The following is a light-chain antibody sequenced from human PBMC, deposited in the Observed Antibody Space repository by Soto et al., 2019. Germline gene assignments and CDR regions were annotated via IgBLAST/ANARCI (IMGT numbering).Light chain of an antibody. CDR3: QSYDSSLSGYVV. CDR2: GNS. CDR1: SSNIGAGYD. Sequence: QSVLTQPPSVSGAPGQRVTISCTGSSSNIGAGYDVHWYQQLPGTAPKLLIYGNSNRPSGVPDRFSGSKSGTSASLAITGLQAEEEAEYYCQSYDSSLSGYVVFGGGTQLTVL. J-gene: IGLJ2*01. V-gene: IGLV1-40*01.